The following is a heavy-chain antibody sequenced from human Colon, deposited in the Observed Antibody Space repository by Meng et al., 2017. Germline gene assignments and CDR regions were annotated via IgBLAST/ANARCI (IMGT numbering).Heavy chain of an antibody. CDR2: ISGSGGST. CDR1: GFTFSRYA. CDR3: ATFQYTMEDD. D-gene: IGHD2-2*02. V-gene: IGHV3-23*04. Sequence: LVEDGRGLGPPGGSLGLSCAASGFTFSRYAMSWVRQAPGKGLEWVSAISGSGGSTYYADSVKGRFTISRDNSKNTLYLQMNSLRAEDTAVYFCATFQYTMEDDWGQGTLVTVSS. J-gene: IGHJ4*02.